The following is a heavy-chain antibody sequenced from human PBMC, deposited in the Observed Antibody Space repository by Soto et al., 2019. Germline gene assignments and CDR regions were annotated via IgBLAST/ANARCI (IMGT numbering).Heavy chain of an antibody. J-gene: IGHJ4*02. CDR1: GGSISSGGYS. CDR3: ARGSSDYYDSSGYYGSFDY. Sequence: SETLSLTCSVSGGSISSGGYSGSWIRQPPGKGREGIGYIYHSESTYYNPSLKSRVTISVDRSKNQFSLKLSSVTAADTAVYYCARGSSDYYDSSGYYGSFDYWGQGTLVPVSS. CDR2: IYHSEST. V-gene: IGHV4-30-2*01. D-gene: IGHD3-22*01.